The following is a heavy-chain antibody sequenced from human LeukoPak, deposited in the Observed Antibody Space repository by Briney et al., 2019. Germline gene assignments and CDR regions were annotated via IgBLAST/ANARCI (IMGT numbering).Heavy chain of an antibody. D-gene: IGHD3-9*01. V-gene: IGHV3-53*01. CDR2: IYSAGKS. CDR3: AMTDDILIASSY. J-gene: IGHJ4*02. CDR1: GFSVSAIY. Sequence: GGSLRLSCTVSGFSVSAIYLSWVREVPGKGVQWVSGIYSAGKSFHAESLEGRFTFSSDFTKNILYLKMNSLSAEDTGVYYCAMTDDILIASSYWGQGTSVTVSS.